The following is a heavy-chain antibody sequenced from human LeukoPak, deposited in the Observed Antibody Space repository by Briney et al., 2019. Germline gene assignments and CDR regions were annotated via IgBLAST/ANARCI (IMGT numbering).Heavy chain of an antibody. CDR3: AREEPEGTYYYDSSGPKGWYFDL. J-gene: IGHJ2*01. CDR1: GGSISSGDYY. CDR2: IYYSGST. D-gene: IGHD3-22*01. Sequence: SETLSLTCTVSGGSISSGDYYWSWIRQPPGKGLEWIGYIYYSGSTYYNPSLKSRVTISVDTSKNQFSLKLSSVTAADTAVYYCAREEPEGTYYYDSSGPKGWYFDLWGRGTLVTVSS. V-gene: IGHV4-30-4*01.